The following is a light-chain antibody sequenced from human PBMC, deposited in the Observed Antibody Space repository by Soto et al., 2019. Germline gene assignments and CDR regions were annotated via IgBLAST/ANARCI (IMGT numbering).Light chain of an antibody. J-gene: IGKJ1*01. CDR3: QQSYSTTWT. CDR2: AAS. CDR1: QRISTY. V-gene: IGKV1-39*01. Sequence: DIQMTQSPSSLCSSLGDRVTITWRASQRISTYLNWYQQKPGKAPKLLMYAASSLQSGVPSRFSGSGSETDFTLTISSLQTEDFATYSCQQSYSTTWTFGQGTKVDIK.